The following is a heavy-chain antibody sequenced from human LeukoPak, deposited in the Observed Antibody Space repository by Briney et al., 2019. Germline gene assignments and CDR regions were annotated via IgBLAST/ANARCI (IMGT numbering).Heavy chain of an antibody. CDR2: LNSDGSST. V-gene: IGHV3-74*01. J-gene: IGHJ4*02. Sequence: QPGGSLRLSCAASGLSFSSYWMHWVRQVPGKGLVWVSRLNSDGSSTSYADSVKGRFTISRDNAKNTLYLQMNSLRAEDTAVHYCVRGGYYVSGSFDYWGQGTLVTVSS. D-gene: IGHD3-10*01. CDR3: VRGGYYVSGSFDY. CDR1: GLSFSSYW.